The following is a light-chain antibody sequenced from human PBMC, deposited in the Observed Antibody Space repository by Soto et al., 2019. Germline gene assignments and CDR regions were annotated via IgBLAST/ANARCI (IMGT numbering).Light chain of an antibody. CDR3: SSYSISTAYL. CDR1: SSDVGGYDY. J-gene: IGLJ1*01. CDR2: EVT. V-gene: IGLV2-14*01. Sequence: QSALTQPASVSGSPGQSITISCTGTSSDVGGYDYVSWYQQHPDKAPKFMIYEVTNRPSGVSHRFSGSKSGNTASLTISGLQAEDEADYFCSSYSISTAYLFGTGTKVTVL.